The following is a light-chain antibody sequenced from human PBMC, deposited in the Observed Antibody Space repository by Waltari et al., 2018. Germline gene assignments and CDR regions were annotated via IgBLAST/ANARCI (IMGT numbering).Light chain of an antibody. CDR1: ENVGTD. Sequence: EIVMTQSPVPVSVSPGESTTLPCTPSENVGTDVAWYRHKPGQPPRLLIYFANSRATGVPARISGSGSGTDFTLSISSLESEDFAFYYCQQSRRWPQRTFGQGTKLEI. CDR3: QQSRRWPQRT. CDR2: FAN. J-gene: IGKJ2*01. V-gene: IGKV3D-15*01.